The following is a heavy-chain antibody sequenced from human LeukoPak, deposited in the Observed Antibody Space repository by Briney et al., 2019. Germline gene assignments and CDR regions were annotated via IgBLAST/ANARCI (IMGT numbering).Heavy chain of an antibody. Sequence: PSETLSLTCTVSGGSISNYYWSWIRQPAGKGLEWIGRIYTSGSTNYNPSLKSRVTMSVDTSKNQFSLKLSSVTAADTAVYYCARDRGGYCGGDCYPNWFDPWGQGTLVTVSS. CDR3: ARDRGGYCGGDCYPNWFDP. D-gene: IGHD2-21*02. V-gene: IGHV4-4*07. J-gene: IGHJ5*02. CDR1: GGSISNYY. CDR2: IYTSGST.